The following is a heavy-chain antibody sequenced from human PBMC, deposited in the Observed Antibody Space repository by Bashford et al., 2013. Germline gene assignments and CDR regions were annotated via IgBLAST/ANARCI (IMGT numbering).Heavy chain of an antibody. D-gene: IGHD3-3*01. J-gene: IGHJ4*02. CDR3: ARYCSGYYHY. CDR2: IYPGDSDT. Sequence: WVRQMPGKGLEWMGIIYPGDSDTRYSPSFQGQVTISADESISTAYLQWSSLKASDTAMYYCARYCSGYYHYWGQGTLVTVSS. V-gene: IGHV5-51*01.